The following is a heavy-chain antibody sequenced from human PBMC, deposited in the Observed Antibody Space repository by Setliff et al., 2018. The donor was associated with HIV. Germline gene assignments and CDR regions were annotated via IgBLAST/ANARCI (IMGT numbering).Heavy chain of an antibody. V-gene: IGHV5-51*01. Sequence: GESLKISCKGSGYSFTTYWIGWVRQMPGKGLEWMGIIHPGDSETRYSPSFQGQVTISAEKSISTAYLQWSSLKASDTAIYYCASGPRAFDIWGRGTMVTVSS. J-gene: IGHJ3*02. CDR3: ASGPRAFDI. CDR1: GYSFTTYW. CDR2: IHPGDSET.